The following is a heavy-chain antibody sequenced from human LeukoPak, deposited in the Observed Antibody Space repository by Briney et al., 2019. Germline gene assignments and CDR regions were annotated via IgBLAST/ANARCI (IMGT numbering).Heavy chain of an antibody. CDR3: ARIGSSSWYYFDY. Sequence: GGSLRLSCAASGFTLSDYYMSWIRQAPGKGLEWVSYISSSSSYTNYADSVKGRFTISRDNAKNSLYLQMNSLRAEDTAVYYCARIGSSSWYYFDYWGQGTLVTVSS. J-gene: IGHJ4*02. CDR1: GFTLSDYY. V-gene: IGHV3-11*03. D-gene: IGHD6-13*01. CDR2: ISSSSSYT.